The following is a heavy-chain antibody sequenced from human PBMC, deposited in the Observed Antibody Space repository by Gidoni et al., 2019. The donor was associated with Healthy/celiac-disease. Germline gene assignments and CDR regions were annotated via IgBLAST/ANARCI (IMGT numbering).Heavy chain of an antibody. Sequence: QLQLQESGPGLVKPSQTLSLTCTFSAGSISSGGYYWSWIRQHPGKGLEWIGYIYYSGSTYYNPSLKSRVTISVDTSKNQFSLKLSSVTAADTAVYYCARVTSGGYSGSYCDYWGQGTLVTVSS. CDR1: AGSISSGGYY. D-gene: IGHD1-26*01. V-gene: IGHV4-31*03. CDR2: IYYSGST. CDR3: ARVTSGGYSGSYCDY. J-gene: IGHJ4*02.